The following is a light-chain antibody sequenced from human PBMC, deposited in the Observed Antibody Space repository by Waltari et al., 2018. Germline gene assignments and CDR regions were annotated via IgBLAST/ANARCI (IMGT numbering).Light chain of an antibody. V-gene: IGKV3-20*01. Sequence: EIVLTQSPGTLSLSPGDRATLSCRASQSVRRSLTWYQQKPGQAPRLRIYDTSTRATGIPDRFSGSGSGTDFSLTIIRLEPEDFAVYYCQEYVNLPATFGQGTKVEIK. CDR3: QEYVNLPAT. CDR2: DTS. J-gene: IGKJ1*01. CDR1: QSVRRS.